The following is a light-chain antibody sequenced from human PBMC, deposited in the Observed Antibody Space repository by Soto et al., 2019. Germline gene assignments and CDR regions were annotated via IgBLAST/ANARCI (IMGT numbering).Light chain of an antibody. CDR1: QSISSW. CDR3: QQYNSYPT. V-gene: IGKV1-5*03. Sequence: DIQMTQSPSTLSASVGDRVTITSRASQSISSWLAWYQQKPGKAPKLLIYKASSLESGVPSRFSGSGSGTEFTLTISSLQPDDFATYYCQQYNSYPTFGGGTKVEIK. CDR2: KAS. J-gene: IGKJ4*01.